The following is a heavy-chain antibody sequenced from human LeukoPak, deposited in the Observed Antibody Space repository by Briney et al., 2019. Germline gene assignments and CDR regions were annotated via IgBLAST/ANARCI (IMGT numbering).Heavy chain of an antibody. CDR2: IWYDGGNK. D-gene: IGHD2-2*02. CDR3: AQDVGYCSSTSCYSNYFDY. Sequence: GGSLRLSCAASGFTFSSYGMHWVRQAPGKGLEWVAVIWYDGGNKYYADSVKGRFTISRDNSKNTLYLQMNSMRPEDTAVYYCAQDVGYCSSTSCYSNYFDYWGQGTLVTV. J-gene: IGHJ4*02. V-gene: IGHV3-33*06. CDR1: GFTFSSYG.